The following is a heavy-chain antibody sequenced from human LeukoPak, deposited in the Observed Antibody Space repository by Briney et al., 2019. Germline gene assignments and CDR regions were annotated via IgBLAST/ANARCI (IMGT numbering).Heavy chain of an antibody. CDR1: GGSISSSSYY. V-gene: IGHV4-39*07. CDR3: ARVGQVAVVTGFLDY. J-gene: IGHJ4*02. Sequence: SETLSLTCTVSGGSISSSSYYWGWIRQPPGKGLGWIGSIYYSGSTYYNPSLKSRVTISVDTSKNQFSLKLSSVTAADTAVYYCARVGQVAVVTGFLDYWGQGTLVTVSS. CDR2: IYYSGST. D-gene: IGHD4-23*01.